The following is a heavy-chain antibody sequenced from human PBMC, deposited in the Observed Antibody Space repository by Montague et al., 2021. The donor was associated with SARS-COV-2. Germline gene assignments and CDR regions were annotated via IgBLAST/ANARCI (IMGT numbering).Heavy chain of an antibody. V-gene: IGHV4-61*01. CDR2: IACTGNT. J-gene: IGHJ4*02. Sequence: SETLSLTCTRLCRGTQAQFGTAHVQTPGNTGDCMRHIACTGNTKYNPSLRSRVTISIDTPKNQFSLKLRSVTAADTAVYFCARAQTTCFIANCVNYFDYWGQGALVTVS. D-gene: IGHD2-2*01. CDR1: CRGTQAQF. CDR3: ARAQTTCFIANCVNYFDY.